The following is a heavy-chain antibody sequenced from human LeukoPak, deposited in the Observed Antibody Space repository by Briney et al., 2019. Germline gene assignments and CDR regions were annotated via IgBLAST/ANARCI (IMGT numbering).Heavy chain of an antibody. CDR2: ISSSGSAI. V-gene: IGHV3-48*03. J-gene: IGHJ4*02. CDR1: GFTFSSYE. CDR3: ARDSTSPEWL. Sequence: PGGSLRLSCAASGFTFSSYEMNWVRQAPGKGLEWVSYISSSGSAIYYADSVKGRFTISRDNAKNSLYLQMSSLRVEDTAVYYCARDSTSPEWLGGQGTLVTVSS. D-gene: IGHD6-19*01.